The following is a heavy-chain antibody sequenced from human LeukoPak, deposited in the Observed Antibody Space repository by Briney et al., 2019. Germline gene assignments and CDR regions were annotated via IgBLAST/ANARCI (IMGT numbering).Heavy chain of an antibody. V-gene: IGHV4-39*07. CDR2: INHSGST. CDR3: ARVPRITIFGVVITQAIDY. D-gene: IGHD3-3*01. CDR1: GGSISSSSYY. Sequence: PSETLSLTCTVSGGSISSSSYYWGWIRQPPGKGLEWIGEINHSGSTNYNPSLKSRVTISVDTSKNQFSLKLSSVTAADTAVYYCARVPRITIFGVVITQAIDYWGQGTLVTVSS. J-gene: IGHJ4*02.